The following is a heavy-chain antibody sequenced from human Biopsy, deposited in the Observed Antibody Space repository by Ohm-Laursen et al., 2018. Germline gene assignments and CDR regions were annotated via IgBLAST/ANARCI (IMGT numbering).Heavy chain of an antibody. V-gene: IGHV1-69*04. CDR2: IIPILRTT. Sequence: SSAKASCKTSTGTFYSYGVTWVRQAPGQGLEWMGRIIPILRTTTYAPKFRGRVTFTADKSSSTAYLELSSLTSEDTAMFYCAREAIGYQLPCDDWGQGTLVTVSS. J-gene: IGHJ4*02. CDR3: AREAIGYQLPCDD. CDR1: TGTFYSYG. D-gene: IGHD2-15*01.